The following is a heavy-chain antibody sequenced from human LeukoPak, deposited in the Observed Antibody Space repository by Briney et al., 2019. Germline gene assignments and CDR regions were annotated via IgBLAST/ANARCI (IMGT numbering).Heavy chain of an antibody. D-gene: IGHD2-21*01. V-gene: IGHV3-66*02. Sequence: GSLSLSCAVSGFTVSNNHIYWLRQAPGKGLEWVSVIYGGGATYYADSVKGRFTISRDNSKNTVYLQMHSLRVEDTALYYCCPAGGYSKYWGQGTLVTVSS. J-gene: IGHJ4*02. CDR1: GFTVSNNH. CDR2: IYGGGAT. CDR3: CPAGGYSKY.